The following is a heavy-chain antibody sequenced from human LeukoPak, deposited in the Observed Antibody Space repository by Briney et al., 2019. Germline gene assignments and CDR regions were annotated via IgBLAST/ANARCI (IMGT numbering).Heavy chain of an antibody. V-gene: IGHV3-66*04. J-gene: IGHJ4*02. CDR2: IYSGGGT. CDR1: GFTVSSNY. CDR3: ARQEFGELYY. Sequence: GGSLRLSCAASGFTVSSNYMSWVRQAPGKGLEGVSVIYSGGGTYYADSVKGRFTISRGNSKNTLYLQMNSLRAEDTALYYCARQEFGELYYWGQGTLVTVSS. D-gene: IGHD3-10*01.